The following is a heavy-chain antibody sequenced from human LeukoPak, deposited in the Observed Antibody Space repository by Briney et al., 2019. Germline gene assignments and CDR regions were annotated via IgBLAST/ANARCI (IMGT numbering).Heavy chain of an antibody. CDR3: ARSQLYYYDSSGYYPEQH. CDR2: INHSGST. CDR1: GVSISSYH. J-gene: IGHJ1*01. V-gene: IGHV4-34*01. Sequence: SETLSLTCTVSGVSISSYHWSWIRQPPGKGLEWIGEINHSGSTNYNPSLKSRVTISVDTSKNQFSLKLSSVTAADTAVYYCARSQLYYYDSSGYYPEQHWGQGTLVTVSS. D-gene: IGHD3-22*01.